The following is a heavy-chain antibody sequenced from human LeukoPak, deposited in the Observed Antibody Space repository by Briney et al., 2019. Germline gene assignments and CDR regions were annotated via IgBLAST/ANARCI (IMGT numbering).Heavy chain of an antibody. J-gene: IGHJ4*02. D-gene: IGHD1-26*01. Sequence: PGRSLRLSCAASGFTFSSYGMHWVRQAPGKGLEGVAVISYDGSNKYYADSVKGRFTISRDNSKNTLYLQMNSLRAEDTAVYYCAKDFEYGVGATTPDYWGQGTLVTVSS. V-gene: IGHV3-30*18. CDR1: GFTFSSYG. CDR3: AKDFEYGVGATTPDY. CDR2: ISYDGSNK.